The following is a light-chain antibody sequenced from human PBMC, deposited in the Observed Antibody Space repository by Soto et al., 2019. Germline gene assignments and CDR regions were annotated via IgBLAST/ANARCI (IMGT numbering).Light chain of an antibody. CDR3: QQYNNWPRT. Sequence: EIVMTQSPATLSVSPGERATLCCRASQSVSSNLAWYQQKPGQAPRLLIYDASTGASGIPARFSGSGSGTEFTLTISGLQSEDFAVYYCQQYNNWPRTFGQGTKVEI. CDR2: DAS. J-gene: IGKJ1*01. V-gene: IGKV3-15*01. CDR1: QSVSSN.